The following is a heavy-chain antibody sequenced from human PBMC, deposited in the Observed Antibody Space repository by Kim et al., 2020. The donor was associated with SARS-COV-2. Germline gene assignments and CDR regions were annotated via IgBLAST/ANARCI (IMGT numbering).Heavy chain of an antibody. CDR3: ARGRIAPYCASTTCYSFFDI. V-gene: IGHV1-69*13. D-gene: IGHD2-2*01. CDR1: GGTFNSYA. Sequence: SVKVSCKASGGTFNSYAIGWVRQAPGKGFEWMGGIIPVYGPPNYAQNFRGRVTINADESTETAYMDLRSLTSNDTAVYFCARGRIAPYCASTTCYSFFDIWGRGTQVTVSS. J-gene: IGHJ4*02. CDR2: IIPVYGPP.